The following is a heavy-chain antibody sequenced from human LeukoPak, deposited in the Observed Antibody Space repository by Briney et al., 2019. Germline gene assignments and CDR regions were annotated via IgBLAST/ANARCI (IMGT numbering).Heavy chain of an antibody. J-gene: IGHJ5*02. V-gene: IGHV3-23*01. CDR1: GFTFSSYA. CDR2: ISGSGGST. Sequence: GRSLRLSCAASGFTFSSYAMSWVRQAPGKGLEWVSAISGSGGSTYYADSVKGRFTISRDNSKNTLYLQMNSLRAEDTAVYYCAKSDNYGDYEGWFDPWGQGTLVTVSS. CDR3: AKSDNYGDYEGWFDP. D-gene: IGHD4-17*01.